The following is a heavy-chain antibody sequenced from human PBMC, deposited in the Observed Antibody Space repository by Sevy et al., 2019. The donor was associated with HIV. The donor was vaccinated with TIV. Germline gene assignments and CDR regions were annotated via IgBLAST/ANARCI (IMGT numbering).Heavy chain of an antibody. V-gene: IGHV3-30*02. Sequence: GGSPRLSCAASGFSYSSYGMHWVRQAPGKGLEWVAYIQDDGSNKDYADSVKGRFTISRDNSKNTLDLQMNSLRVEDTAVYYCVKEGGGEGGDHWGQGTLVTVSS. CDR2: IQDDGSNK. CDR1: GFSYSSYG. J-gene: IGHJ4*02. D-gene: IGHD2-21*01. CDR3: VKEGGGEGGDH.